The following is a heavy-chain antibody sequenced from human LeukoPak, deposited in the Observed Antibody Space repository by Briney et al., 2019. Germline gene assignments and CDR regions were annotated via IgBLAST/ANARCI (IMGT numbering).Heavy chain of an antibody. Sequence: SETLSLTCTVSGGSISSGGYYWSWIRQPPGKGLEWIGYIYYSGSTYYNPSLKSRVTISVDTSKNQFSLKLSSVTAADTAVCYCARLYCSGGSCSSENWYFDLWGRGTLVTVSS. CDR2: IYYSGST. D-gene: IGHD2-15*01. V-gene: IGHV4-30-4*01. CDR1: GGSISSGGYY. J-gene: IGHJ2*01. CDR3: ARLYCSGGSCSSENWYFDL.